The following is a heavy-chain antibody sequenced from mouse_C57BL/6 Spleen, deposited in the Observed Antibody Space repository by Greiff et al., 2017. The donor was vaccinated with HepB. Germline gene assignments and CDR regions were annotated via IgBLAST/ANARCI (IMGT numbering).Heavy chain of an antibody. J-gene: IGHJ2*01. CDR3: ARGITTLVFDY. V-gene: IGHV1-52*01. CDR1: GYTFTSYW. D-gene: IGHD1-1*01. Sequence: QVQLQQPGAELVRPGSSVKLSCKASGYTFTSYWMHWVKQRPIQGLEWVGNIDPSDSETHYNQKFKDKATLTVDKSSSTAYMHLSSLTSEDSAVYYCARGITTLVFDYWGQGTTFTVSS. CDR2: IDPSDSET.